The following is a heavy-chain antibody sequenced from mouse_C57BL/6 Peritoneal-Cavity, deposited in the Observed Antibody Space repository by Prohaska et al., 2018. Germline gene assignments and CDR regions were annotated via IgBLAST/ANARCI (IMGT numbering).Heavy chain of an antibody. V-gene: IGHV1-4*01. J-gene: IGHJ2*01. Sequence: MSCKASGYTFTSYTMHWVKQRPGQDLEWIGYITPSIGYSKYNHKFKDNATLTADKSSSTAYMQLSSRTSEDSAVYYGARSDITTVVADYWGQGTTLTVSS. CDR1: GYTFTSYT. D-gene: IGHD1-1*01. CDR3: ARSDITTVVADY. CDR2: ITPSIGYS.